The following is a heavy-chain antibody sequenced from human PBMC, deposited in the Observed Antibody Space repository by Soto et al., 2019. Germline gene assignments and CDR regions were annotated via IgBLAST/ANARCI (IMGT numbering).Heavy chain of an antibody. J-gene: IGHJ5*02. D-gene: IGHD2-2*01. CDR1: CGSISSGDYY. CDR2: IYYSGST. V-gene: IGHV4-30-4*01. CDR3: ARAEVLPAAIQPFDP. Sequence: PSQTLSLTCTVSCGSISSGDYYWSWIRQPPGKGLEWIGYIYYSGSTYYNPSLKSRITISVDTSKNQFSLKLSSVTAANTAVYYCARAEVLPAAIQPFDPWGQGTLVTVSS.